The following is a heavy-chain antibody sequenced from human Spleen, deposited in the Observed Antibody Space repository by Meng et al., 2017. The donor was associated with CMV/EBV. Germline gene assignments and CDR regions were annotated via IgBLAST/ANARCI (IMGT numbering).Heavy chain of an antibody. J-gene: IGHJ6*02. CDR2: INPNSGVT. CDR1: GYTFTDYY. D-gene: IGHD2-2*01. Sequence: ASVKVSCKASGYTFTDYYIHWMRQAPGQGLEWMGWINPNSGVTNYAEKFQDRVTMTRDTSISTVYMELSRLRSDDAAVFFCSRHRRTDIYYYGMDVWGQGTTVTVSS. CDR3: SRHRRTDIYYYGMDV. V-gene: IGHV1-2*02.